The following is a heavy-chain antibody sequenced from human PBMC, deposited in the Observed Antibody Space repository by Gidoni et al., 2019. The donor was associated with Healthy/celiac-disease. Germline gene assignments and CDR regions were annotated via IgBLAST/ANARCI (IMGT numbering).Heavy chain of an antibody. CDR1: GFTFSSYA. D-gene: IGHD3-3*01. CDR3: AREITIFGVVITYYYYYGMDV. V-gene: IGHV3-30-3*01. Sequence: QVQLVESGGGVVQPGRSLRLSCAASGFTFSSYAMHWVRQAPGKGLEWVAVISYDGSNKYYADSVKGRFTISRDNSKNTLYLQMNSLRAEDTAVYYCAREITIFGVVITYYYYYGMDVWGQGTTVTVSS. CDR2: ISYDGSNK. J-gene: IGHJ6*02.